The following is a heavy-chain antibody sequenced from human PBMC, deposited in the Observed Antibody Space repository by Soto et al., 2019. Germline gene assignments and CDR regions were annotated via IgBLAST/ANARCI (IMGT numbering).Heavy chain of an antibody. J-gene: IGHJ4*02. CDR3: ARQGYCSTTACSTVDY. V-gene: IGHV5-51*01. CDR2: IYPGDSHT. Sequence: PGESLKISCKGSGYSFTSYWIGWVRQMPGKGLEWLGIIYPGDSHTRYSPSFQGQVTISADKPISTAYLQWNSLKASDTAIYYCARQGYCSTTACSTVDYWGQGTLVTVSS. D-gene: IGHD2-2*02. CDR1: GYSFTSYW.